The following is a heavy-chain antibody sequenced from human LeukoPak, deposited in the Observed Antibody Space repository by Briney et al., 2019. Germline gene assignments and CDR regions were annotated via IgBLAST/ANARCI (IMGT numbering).Heavy chain of an antibody. CDR2: ISGNGGST. D-gene: IGHD2-2*01. J-gene: IGHJ3*02. V-gene: IGHV3-23*01. CDR1: GFTFSSFA. CDR3: AVDCSSPSCYGQSAFDI. Sequence: PGGSLRLSCAASGFTFSSFAMSWVRQTPGQGLEWVSAISGNGGSTYYADSVKGRFTISRDNSKNTLYLQMSSLRAEDTAIYYCAVDCSSPSCYGQSAFDIWGQGTMVTVSS.